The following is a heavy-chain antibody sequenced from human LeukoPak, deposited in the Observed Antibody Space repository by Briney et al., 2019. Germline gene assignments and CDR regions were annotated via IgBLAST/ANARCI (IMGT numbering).Heavy chain of an antibody. V-gene: IGHV3-23*01. CDR1: GFTFSSYA. D-gene: IGHD5-18*01. CDR3: ARATSGYSYANY. Sequence: GGSLRLSCAASGFTFSSYAMSWVRQAPGKGLEWVSAISGSGGSTYYADSVKGRFTISRDNSKNTLYLQMNSLRAEDTAVYYCARATSGYSYANYWGQGTLVTVSS. CDR2: ISGSGGST. J-gene: IGHJ4*02.